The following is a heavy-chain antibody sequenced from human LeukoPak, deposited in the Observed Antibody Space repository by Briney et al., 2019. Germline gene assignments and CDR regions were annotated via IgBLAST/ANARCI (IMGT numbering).Heavy chain of an antibody. D-gene: IGHD5-12*01. V-gene: IGHV4-59*01. CDR1: GGSISSYY. CDR2: IYYSGST. Sequence: SETLSLTCTVSGGSISSYYWSWIRQPPGKGLEWIGYIYYSGSTNYNPSLKSRVTISVDTSKNQFSLKLSSVTAADTAVYYCARAGVATITVGYWGQGTLVTVSS. J-gene: IGHJ4*02. CDR3: ARAGVATITVGY.